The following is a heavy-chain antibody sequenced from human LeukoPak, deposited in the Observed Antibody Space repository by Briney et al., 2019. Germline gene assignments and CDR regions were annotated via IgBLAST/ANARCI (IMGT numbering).Heavy chain of an antibody. J-gene: IGHJ4*02. CDR2: IYHSGSP. Sequence: SETPSLTCTVSGGSISSYYWSWIRQPPGKGLEWIGSIYHSGSPYYNPSLKSRVTISVDTSKNQFSLKLSSVTAADTAVYYCARGGWELLYYFDYWGQGILVTVSS. V-gene: IGHV4-59*12. CDR3: ARGGWELLYYFDY. D-gene: IGHD1-26*01. CDR1: GGSISSYY.